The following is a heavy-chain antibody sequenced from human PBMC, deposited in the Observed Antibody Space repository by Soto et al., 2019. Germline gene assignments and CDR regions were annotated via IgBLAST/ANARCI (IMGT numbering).Heavy chain of an antibody. D-gene: IGHD3-10*01. Sequence: GGSLRLSCAASGFTFSSYGMHWVRQAPGKGLEWVAVIWYDGSNKYYADSVKGRFTISRDNSKNTLYLQMNSLRAEDTAVYYCARVGTYYYGSGSLGTYYYYGMDVWGQGTTVTVSS. V-gene: IGHV3-33*01. J-gene: IGHJ6*02. CDR3: ARVGTYYYGSGSLGTYYYYGMDV. CDR1: GFTFSSYG. CDR2: IWYDGSNK.